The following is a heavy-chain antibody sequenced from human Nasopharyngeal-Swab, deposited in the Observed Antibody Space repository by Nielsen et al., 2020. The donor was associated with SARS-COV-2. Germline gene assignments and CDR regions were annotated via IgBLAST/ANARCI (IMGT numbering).Heavy chain of an antibody. V-gene: IGHV3-53*01. CDR3: ARWGGTHFDY. Sequence: GGSLKSSCAASGFTICSNDMSWVRQAPGKGLERVSVIYSGSSTYYADNVKGRFTISRDNSKNTLYLQMNSLRAEDTAVYYCARWGGTHFDYWGQGTLVTVSS. J-gene: IGHJ4*02. CDR2: IYSGSST. D-gene: IGHD2-15*01. CDR1: GFTICSND.